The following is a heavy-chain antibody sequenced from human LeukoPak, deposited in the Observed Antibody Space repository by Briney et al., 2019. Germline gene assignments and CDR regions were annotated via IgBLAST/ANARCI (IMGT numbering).Heavy chain of an antibody. V-gene: IGHV3-7*04. CDR1: GFTFSSYW. Sequence: GGSLRLSCAASGFTFSSYWMSWVRQAPGKGLEWVANIKQDGSEKYYVDSVKGRFTISRDNAKNSLYLRMNSLRAEDTAVYYCARRQSSGWYQYYYYYGMDVWGQGTTVTVSS. J-gene: IGHJ6*02. CDR2: IKQDGSEK. D-gene: IGHD6-19*01. CDR3: ARRQSSGWYQYYYYYGMDV.